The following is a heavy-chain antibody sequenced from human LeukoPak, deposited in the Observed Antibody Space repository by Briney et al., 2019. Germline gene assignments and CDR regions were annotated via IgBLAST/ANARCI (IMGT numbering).Heavy chain of an antibody. V-gene: IGHV3-30-3*01. CDR3: ARNPQWELPPVDY. CDR2: ISYDGSNK. Sequence: GGSLRLSCAASGFTFSSYAMHWVRQAPGKGLEWVAVISYDGSNKYYADSVKGRFTISRDNSKNTLYLQMNSLRAEDTAVYYCARNPQWELPPVDYWGQGTLVTVSS. CDR1: GFTFSSYA. D-gene: IGHD1-26*01. J-gene: IGHJ4*02.